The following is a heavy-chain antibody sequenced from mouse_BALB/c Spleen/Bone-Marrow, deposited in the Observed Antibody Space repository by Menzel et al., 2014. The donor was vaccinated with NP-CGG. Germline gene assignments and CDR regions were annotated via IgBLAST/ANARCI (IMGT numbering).Heavy chain of an antibody. V-gene: IGHV14-3*02. J-gene: IGHJ4*01. Sequence: EVQLQQSGAELVKPGASVKLSCTASGFNIKDTYMHWVKLRPEQGLEWIGRIDPANGNTKYDPRFQGKATITADTSSNTAYLQLSSLTSEDTAVYYCARSRDYGSSYYAMDYWGQGTSVTVSS. CDR1: GFNIKDTY. D-gene: IGHD1-1*01. CDR2: IDPANGNT. CDR3: ARSRDYGSSYYAMDY.